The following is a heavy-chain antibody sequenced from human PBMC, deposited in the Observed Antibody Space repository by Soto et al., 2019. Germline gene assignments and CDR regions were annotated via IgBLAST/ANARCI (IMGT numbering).Heavy chain of an antibody. J-gene: IGHJ6*01. V-gene: IGHV3-74*01. CDR2: IKGDGSRI. D-gene: IGHD4-17*01. Sequence: EVQLVESGGGLVQPGGSLRLSCAASGFTFSNYWIHWVRQAPGKGLVWVSRIKGDGSRIDYADSVKGRFTISRDNAKHTVYVQMNSLGDEDAAVYYCARGLPGYYGKDVWGQGTTVTVSS. CDR1: GFTFSNYW. CDR3: ARGLPGYYGKDV.